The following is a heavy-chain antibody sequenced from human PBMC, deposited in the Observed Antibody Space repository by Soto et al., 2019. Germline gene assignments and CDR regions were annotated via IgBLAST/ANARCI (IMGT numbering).Heavy chain of an antibody. CDR1: GYTFTGYY. Sequence: ASVKVSCKASGYTFTGYYMHWVRQAPGQGLEWMGGIIPIFGTANYAQKFQGRVTITADESTSTAYMELSSLRSEDTAVYYCAGPPHSGSYGMDVWGQGTTVTVSS. J-gene: IGHJ6*02. CDR2: IIPIFGTA. V-gene: IGHV1-69*13. D-gene: IGHD3-10*01. CDR3: AGPPHSGSYGMDV.